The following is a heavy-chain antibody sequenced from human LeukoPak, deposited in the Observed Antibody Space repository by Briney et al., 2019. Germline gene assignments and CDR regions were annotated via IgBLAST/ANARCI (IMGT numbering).Heavy chain of an antibody. J-gene: IGHJ4*02. CDR1: GGSISSYY. CDR2: IYYSGST. Sequence: PSETLSLTCTVSGGSISSYYWSWIRQPPGKALEWIGYIYYSGSTNYNPSLKSRVTISVDTSKNQFSLKLSSVTAADTAVYYCARRVDGYSLFDYWGQGTLVTVSS. D-gene: IGHD5-24*01. CDR3: ARRVDGYSLFDY. V-gene: IGHV4-59*08.